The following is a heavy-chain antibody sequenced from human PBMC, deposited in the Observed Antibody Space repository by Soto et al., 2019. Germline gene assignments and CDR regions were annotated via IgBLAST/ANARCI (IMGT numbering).Heavy chain of an antibody. V-gene: IGHV4-39*07. CDR3: ARDNYYYGSGSYGYNWFDP. Sequence: PSETLSLTCTVSGGSISSSSYYWGWIRQPPGKGLEWIGSIYYSGSTYYNPSLKSRVTISVDTSKNQFSLKLSSVTAADTAVYYCARDNYYYGSGSYGYNWFDPWGQGTLVTVSS. D-gene: IGHD3-10*01. CDR2: IYYSGST. CDR1: GGSISSSSYY. J-gene: IGHJ5*02.